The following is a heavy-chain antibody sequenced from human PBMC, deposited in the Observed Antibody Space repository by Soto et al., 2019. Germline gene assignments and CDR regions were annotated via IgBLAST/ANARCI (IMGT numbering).Heavy chain of an antibody. V-gene: IGHV1-18*01. Sequence: GASVKVSCKTSGYTFASHSLTWVRQAPGQGLEWIGWISPYNGNTNYAQQFQGRVTMTTDTSTSTVYLELRSLRSDDTAMYYCAGEQITIFGVVNDYWGQGTLVTASS. CDR2: ISPYNGNT. D-gene: IGHD3-3*01. CDR3: AGEQITIFGVVNDY. CDR1: GYTFASHS. J-gene: IGHJ4*02.